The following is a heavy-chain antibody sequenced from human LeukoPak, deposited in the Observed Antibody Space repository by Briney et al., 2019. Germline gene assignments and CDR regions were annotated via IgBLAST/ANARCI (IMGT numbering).Heavy chain of an antibody. D-gene: IGHD5-12*01. CDR3: ARLSGYHFDY. J-gene: IGHJ4*02. V-gene: IGHV4-34*01. CDR1: SGSLSDKY. CDR2: IDPSGRT. Sequence: SETLSLTCGVYSGSLSDKYWSWIRQPPGKGLEWIGEIDPSGRTNYNPSLKSRVTMSIDTSKNQFSLKLSSVAAADTAVYYCARLSGYHFDYWGRGALVTVSS.